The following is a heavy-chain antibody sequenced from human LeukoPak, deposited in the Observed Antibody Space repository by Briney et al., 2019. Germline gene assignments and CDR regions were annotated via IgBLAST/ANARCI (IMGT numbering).Heavy chain of an antibody. J-gene: IGHJ4*02. CDR2: MSRSGDII. CDR3: AKEIWPTVTIPGRTYFDY. V-gene: IGHV3-48*01. CDR1: GFTFSDYN. D-gene: IGHD4-17*01. Sequence: PGGSLRLSCAASGFTFSDYNMNWVRQVPGKGLESVSYMSRSGDIIYYADSVKGRFTISRDNAKNSLYLQMNSLRTEDTAVYYCAKEIWPTVTIPGRTYFDYWGQGTLVTVSS.